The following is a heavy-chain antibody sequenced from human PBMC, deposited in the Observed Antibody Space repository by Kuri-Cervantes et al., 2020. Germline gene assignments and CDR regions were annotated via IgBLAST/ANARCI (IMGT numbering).Heavy chain of an antibody. CDR2: IYYSGST. CDR1: GGSISSHY. CDR3: ARGRADSSGYLAGDY. V-gene: IGHV4-59*11. J-gene: IGHJ4*02. D-gene: IGHD3-22*01. Sequence: SETLSLTCTVSGGSISSHYWSWIRQPPGKGLEWIGYIYYSGSTNYNPSLKSRVTISVDTSKNQFSLKLSSVTAADTAVYYCARGRADSSGYLAGDYWGQGTLVTVSS.